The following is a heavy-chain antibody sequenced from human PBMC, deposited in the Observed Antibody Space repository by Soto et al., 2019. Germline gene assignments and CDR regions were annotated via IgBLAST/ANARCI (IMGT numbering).Heavy chain of an antibody. CDR3: AKDPEDFWNGMVYAFDI. J-gene: IGHJ3*02. CDR1: GFTFSSYA. D-gene: IGHD3-3*01. V-gene: IGHV3-23*01. CDR2: ISGSGGST. Sequence: EVQLLESGGGLVQPGGSLRLSCAASGFTFSSYAMSWVRQAPGKGLEWVSAISGSGGSTYYADSVKGRFTISRDNSKNTLYLQMNSLRAEDTAVYYCAKDPEDFWNGMVYAFDIWGQGTMVTVSS.